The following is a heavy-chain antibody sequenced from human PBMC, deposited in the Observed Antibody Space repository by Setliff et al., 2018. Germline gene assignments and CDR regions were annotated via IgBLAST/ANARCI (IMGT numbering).Heavy chain of an antibody. CDR1: GGTFSSYA. Sequence: ASVKVSCKASGGTFSSYAISWVRQAPGQGLEWMGGIIPNSGGTNYAQKFQGWVTMTRGTSISTAYMELSRLRSDDTAVYYCARDKGYYGSGSYDYWGQGTLVTVSS. CDR2: IIPNSGGT. V-gene: IGHV1-2*04. D-gene: IGHD3-10*01. CDR3: ARDKGYYGSGSYDY. J-gene: IGHJ4*02.